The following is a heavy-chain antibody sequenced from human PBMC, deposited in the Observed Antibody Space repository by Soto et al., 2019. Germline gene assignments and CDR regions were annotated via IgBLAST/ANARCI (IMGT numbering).Heavy chain of an antibody. J-gene: IGHJ6*02. Sequence: SVKVSCKASGGTFSSYAISWVRQAPGQGLEWMGGIIPIFGTANYAQKFQGRVTITADESTSTAYMELSSLRSEDTAVYYCARLRWFGSNHYYYGMDVWGQGTTVTVSS. CDR2: IIPIFGTA. V-gene: IGHV1-69*13. CDR1: GGTFSSYA. CDR3: ARLRWFGSNHYYYGMDV. D-gene: IGHD3-10*01.